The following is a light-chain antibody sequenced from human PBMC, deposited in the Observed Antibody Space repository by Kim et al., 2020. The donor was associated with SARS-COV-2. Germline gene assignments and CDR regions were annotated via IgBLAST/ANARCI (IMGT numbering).Light chain of an antibody. CDR1: VLAKKY. J-gene: IGLJ2*01. Sequence: SVSPGQTARITCSGDVLAKKYARWFQQKPGQAPVLVIYKDSERPSGIPERFSGSSSGTTVTLTISGAQVEDEADYYCYSAADNKGVVGGGTQLTVL. CDR3: YSAADNKGV. CDR2: KDS. V-gene: IGLV3-27*01.